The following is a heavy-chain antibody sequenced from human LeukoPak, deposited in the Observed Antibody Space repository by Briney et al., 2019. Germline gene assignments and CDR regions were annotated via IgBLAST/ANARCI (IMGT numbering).Heavy chain of an antibody. V-gene: IGHV3-66*01. CDR2: IYSGGSS. Sequence: GGSLRLSCAASGFTVSSNYMSWVRQAPGKGLEWVSVIYSGGSSYYAGSVKGRFIISRDNSTNTLYLQMNSLRAEDTALYYCAREQGGWLNYWGQGTLVTVSS. J-gene: IGHJ4*02. CDR3: AREQGGWLNY. D-gene: IGHD6-19*01. CDR1: GFTVSSNY.